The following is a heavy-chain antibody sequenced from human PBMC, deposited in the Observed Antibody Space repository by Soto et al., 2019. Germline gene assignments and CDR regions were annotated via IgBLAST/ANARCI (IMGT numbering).Heavy chain of an antibody. CDR3: VRLLLTSSWFAGF. D-gene: IGHD6-13*01. J-gene: IGHJ4*02. CDR2: IYHSGTT. V-gene: IGHV4-38-2*01. CDR1: GYPISSGYY. Sequence: SETLSLTCAVSGYPISSGYYWGWIRLPPGRGLEWIGSIYHSGTTYYNPSLKSRVTMSLDTSKNQFCMQPSSVTAADSAVYYFVRLLLTSSWFAGFWGQGTMVTVYS.